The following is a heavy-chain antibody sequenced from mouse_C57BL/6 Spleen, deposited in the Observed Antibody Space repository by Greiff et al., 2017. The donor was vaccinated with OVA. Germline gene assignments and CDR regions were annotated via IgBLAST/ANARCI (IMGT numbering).Heavy chain of an antibody. J-gene: IGHJ4*01. D-gene: IGHD2-2*01. V-gene: IGHV1-81*01. CDR3: ARLVISTFYYYAMDY. CDR2: IYPRSGNT. CDR1: GYTFTSYG. Sequence: VQLQQSGAELARPGASVKLSCKASGYTFTSYGISWVKQSTGQGLEWIGEIYPRSGNTYYNEKFKGKATLTADKSSSTAYMELRSLTSEDSAVYYCARLVISTFYYYAMDYWGQGTSVTVSS.